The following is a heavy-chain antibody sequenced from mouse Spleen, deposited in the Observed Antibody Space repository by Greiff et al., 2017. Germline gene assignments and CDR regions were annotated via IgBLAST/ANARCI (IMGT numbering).Heavy chain of an antibody. Sequence: EVQLQESGGGLVKPGGSLKLSCAASGFTFSDYGMHWVRQAPEKGLEWVAYISSGSSTIYYADTVKGRFTISRDNAKNTLFLQMTSLRSEDTAMYYCARGRGYFYAMDYWGQGTSVTVSS. CDR2: ISSGSSTI. D-gene: IGHD2-3*01. CDR3: ARGRGYFYAMDY. V-gene: IGHV5-17*01. CDR1: GFTFSDYG. J-gene: IGHJ4*01.